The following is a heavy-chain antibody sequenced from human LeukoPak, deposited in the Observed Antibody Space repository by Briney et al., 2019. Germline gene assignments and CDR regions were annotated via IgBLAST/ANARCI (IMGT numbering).Heavy chain of an antibody. D-gene: IGHD2-2*01. CDR3: ASGSGTSPYNWFDP. J-gene: IGHJ5*02. CDR1: GGSFSGYY. Sequence: SETLSLTCAVYGGSFSGYYWSWIRQSPGKGLEWIGEINQSGSTNYNPSLKSRVTISADTSKNQFSLKLSSVTAADTAVYYCASGSGTSPYNWFDPWGQEPWSPSPQ. CDR2: INQSGST. V-gene: IGHV4-34*01.